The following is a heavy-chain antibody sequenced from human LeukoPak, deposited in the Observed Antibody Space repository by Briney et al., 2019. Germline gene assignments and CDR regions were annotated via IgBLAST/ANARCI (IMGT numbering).Heavy chain of an antibody. J-gene: IGHJ2*01. V-gene: IGHV4-39*01. Sequence: SETLSLTCTVSGGSISSGAYYWGWIRQPPGKGLECIGNIYYTGNTYYNPSLKSRVTISVDTSKNQFSLKLGSVTAADTAVYYCARVWLSSGSYWYFDFWGRGTLVIVSS. D-gene: IGHD3-22*01. CDR2: IYYTGNT. CDR3: ARVWLSSGSYWYFDF. CDR1: GGSISSGAYY.